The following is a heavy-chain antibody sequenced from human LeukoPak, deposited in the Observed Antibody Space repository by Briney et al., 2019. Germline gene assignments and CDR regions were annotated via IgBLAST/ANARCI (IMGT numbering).Heavy chain of an antibody. Sequence: SETLSLTCAVYTGTFSGYYWSWIRQPPGKGLEWIGEINHSGSTNYNPSLKSRVTISLDTSKNQFSLKLTSVTAADTAVYYCARESLPARRGRNWSDPWGQGTLVTVSS. V-gene: IGHV4-34*01. J-gene: IGHJ5*02. CDR2: INHSGST. D-gene: IGHD6-6*01. CDR3: ARESLPARRGRNWSDP. CDR1: TGTFSGYY.